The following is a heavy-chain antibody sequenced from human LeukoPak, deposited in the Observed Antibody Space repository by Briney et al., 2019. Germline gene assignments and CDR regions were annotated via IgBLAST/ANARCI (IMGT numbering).Heavy chain of an antibody. D-gene: IGHD2-15*01. Sequence: GGSLRLSCAASGFTFSSYGMHWVRQAPGKGLEWVAVISYDGSNKYYADSVKGRFTISRDNSKNTLYLQMNSLRAEDTAVYCCAKLAQVVAATTDFDYWGKGTLVAVSS. V-gene: IGHV3-30*18. CDR2: ISYDGSNK. CDR1: GFTFSSYG. J-gene: IGHJ4*02. CDR3: AKLAQVVAATTDFDY.